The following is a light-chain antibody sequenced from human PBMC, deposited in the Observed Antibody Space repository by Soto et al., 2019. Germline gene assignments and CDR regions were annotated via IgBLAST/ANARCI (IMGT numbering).Light chain of an antibody. CDR3: QQYNSYSS. CDR1: QSISRW. J-gene: IGKJ2*01. V-gene: IGKV1-5*03. Sequence: DIQMTQSPATLSASVGDRVNITCRASQSISRWLAWYQQKPGKAPKLLLYQTSRLEIGVPSRFSGSGSGSEFTLTISSLQPDEFATYYCQQYNSYSSFGQGTKLEIK. CDR2: QTS.